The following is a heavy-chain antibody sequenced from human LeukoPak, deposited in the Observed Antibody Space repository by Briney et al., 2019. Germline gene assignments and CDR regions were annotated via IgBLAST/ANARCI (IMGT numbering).Heavy chain of an antibody. V-gene: IGHV3-74*01. CDR2: ITSDGTAT. J-gene: IGHJ4*02. CDR3: ARGYNYANDFDS. Sequence: VGSPRLSCVASGFTFSNYWMHWVRQASGKGLVWVSRITSDGTATTYADSVKGRFTISRDNAKNTLYLQMNSLRVEDTALYYCARGYNYANDFDSWGQGTLVSVSS. D-gene: IGHD5-24*01. CDR1: GFTFSNYW.